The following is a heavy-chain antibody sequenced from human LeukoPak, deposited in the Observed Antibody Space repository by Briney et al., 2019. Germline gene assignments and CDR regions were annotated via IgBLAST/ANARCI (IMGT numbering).Heavy chain of an antibody. D-gene: IGHD2-8*01. Sequence: PSETLSLTCAVYGGSFSGYYWSWIRQPPGKGLEWIGEINHSGSTNYNPSLKSRVTISVDTSKNQFSLKLSSVTAADTAVYYCARGGCTIGVCPVDYMDVWGKGTTVTVSS. V-gene: IGHV4-34*01. CDR2: INHSGST. CDR3: ARGGCTIGVCPVDYMDV. J-gene: IGHJ6*03. CDR1: GGSFSGYY.